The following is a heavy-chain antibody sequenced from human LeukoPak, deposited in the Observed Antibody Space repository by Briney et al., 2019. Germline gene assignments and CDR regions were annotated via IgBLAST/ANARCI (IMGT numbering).Heavy chain of an antibody. D-gene: IGHD6-13*01. CDR3: ELRSVAATVSFDY. Sequence: PSETLSLTCTVSGGSISTSYYWGWIRQPPGKGLEWIGSISYSGSTNYNPSLKSRVTISVDTSRNQFSLKLSSVTAADTVVYYCELRSVAATVSFDYWGQGTLVTVSS. V-gene: IGHV4-39*01. CDR1: GGSISTSYY. J-gene: IGHJ4*02. CDR2: ISYSGST.